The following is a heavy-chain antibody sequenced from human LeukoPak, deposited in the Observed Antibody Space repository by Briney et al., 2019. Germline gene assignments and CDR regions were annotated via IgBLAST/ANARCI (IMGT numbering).Heavy chain of an antibody. CDR1: GYTFTCYY. Sequence: ASVKVSCKASGYTFTCYYMHWVRQAPGQGLEWMGRINPNSGGTNYAQKFQGRVTMTRDTSISTAYMELSRLRSDDTAVYYCARGSHRSIVLMVYEKYYFDYWGQGTLVTVSS. CDR3: ARGSHRSIVLMVYEKYYFDY. J-gene: IGHJ4*02. D-gene: IGHD2-8*01. CDR2: INPNSGGT. V-gene: IGHV1-2*06.